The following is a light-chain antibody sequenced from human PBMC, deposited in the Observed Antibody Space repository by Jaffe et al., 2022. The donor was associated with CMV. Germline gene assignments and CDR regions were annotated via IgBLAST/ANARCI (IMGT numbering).Light chain of an antibody. CDR3: QQYGNSPLT. Sequence: EIVLTQSPGTLSLSPGERASLSCRASQSVTSNYLAWYQQKPGQAPRLLIYGASSRATGIPDRFSGGGSGTDFTLTISRLEPEDFAVYYCQQYGNSPLTFGGGTKVEIK. J-gene: IGKJ4*01. CDR1: QSVTSNY. CDR2: GAS. V-gene: IGKV3-20*01.